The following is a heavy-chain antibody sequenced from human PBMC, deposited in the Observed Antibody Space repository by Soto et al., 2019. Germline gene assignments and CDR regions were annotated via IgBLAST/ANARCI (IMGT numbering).Heavy chain of an antibody. J-gene: IGHJ5*02. Sequence: QLQLQESGPGLVKPSETLSLTCTVSGGSISSSSYYWGWIRQPPGKGLEWIGSIYYSGSNYYNPSIKSRVTISVDTSKNQFSLKLSSVTAADTAVYYCARQPADEIVVVPAAIGDWFDPWGQGTLVTVSS. D-gene: IGHD2-2*01. CDR3: ARQPADEIVVVPAAIGDWFDP. V-gene: IGHV4-39*01. CDR1: GGSISSSSYY. CDR2: IYYSGSN.